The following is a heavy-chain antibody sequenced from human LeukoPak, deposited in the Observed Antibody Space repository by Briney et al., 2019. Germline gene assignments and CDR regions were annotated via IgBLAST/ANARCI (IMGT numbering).Heavy chain of an antibody. Sequence: PGGSLRLSCAASGFTFSSHAMSWVRQAPGKGLEWVSGISDSAGSTYYAYSVKGRFTISIHNSNNTLYLQVSSLRAEDTAVYYCADRNVNRPIDCWVEGTLV. J-gene: IGHJ4*02. V-gene: IGHV3-23*01. CDR2: ISDSAGST. CDR3: ADRNVNRPIDC. D-gene: IGHD1-14*01. CDR1: GFTFSSHA.